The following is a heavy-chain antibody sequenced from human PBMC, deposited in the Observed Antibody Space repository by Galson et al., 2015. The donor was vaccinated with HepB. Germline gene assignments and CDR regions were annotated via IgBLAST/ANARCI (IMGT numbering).Heavy chain of an antibody. CDR1: GGSIRGYY. J-gene: IGHJ4*02. Sequence: ETLSLTCTVSGGSIRGYYWSWIRQPPGKGLEWIGFISYSGSTNYNPSLMSRVTISLDTSKNQFSLKLGSVNAADTAVYYCARDRFYDYWGQGTLVTVSS. D-gene: IGHD3-3*01. CDR2: ISYSGST. V-gene: IGHV4-59*01. CDR3: ARDRFYDY.